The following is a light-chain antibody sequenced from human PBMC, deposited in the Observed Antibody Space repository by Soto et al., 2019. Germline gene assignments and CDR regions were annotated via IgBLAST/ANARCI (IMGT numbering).Light chain of an antibody. Sequence: EIVLTQSPGTLSLSPGERATLSCRASQSVSSSYLAWYQQKPGQAPRLLIYGASGRATGIPDRFSGSGSGTDFTLTINRLEPEDFAVYYCQQYGSSPTYTFGQGTKVDIK. CDR1: QSVSSSY. CDR2: GAS. CDR3: QQYGSSPTYT. V-gene: IGKV3-20*01. J-gene: IGKJ2*01.